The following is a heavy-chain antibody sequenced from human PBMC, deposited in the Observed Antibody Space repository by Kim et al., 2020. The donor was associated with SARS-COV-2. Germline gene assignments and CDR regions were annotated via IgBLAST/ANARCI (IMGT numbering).Heavy chain of an antibody. CDR1: GASVTTGTYY. CDR2: IYYNGKT. D-gene: IGHD3-10*01. J-gene: IGHJ4*02. CDR3: ANGAGRYYLAGFDY. V-gene: IGHV4-39*01. Sequence: SETLSLTCTVSGASVTTGTYYWAWIRQTPGKGLEWIGSIYYNGKTYYSPSLKSRVTITMDTSKNRFSLKMSSVTAADTAFYYCANGAGRYYLAGFDYWGQGTRVTVSS.